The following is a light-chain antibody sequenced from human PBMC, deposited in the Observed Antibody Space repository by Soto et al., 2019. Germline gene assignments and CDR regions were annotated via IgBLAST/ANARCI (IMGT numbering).Light chain of an antibody. CDR1: QSVLYSSNDKNY. Sequence: DIVMTQSPDSLAVSLGERATINCKSSQSVLYSSNDKNYLAWYQQKPGQPPKLLIYWASTRESGVPDRFSGSGSGTDFTLTTSSLQAEDVAVYYCQQYYSNPRTFGQGTKVEI. CDR2: WAS. J-gene: IGKJ1*01. CDR3: QQYYSNPRT. V-gene: IGKV4-1*01.